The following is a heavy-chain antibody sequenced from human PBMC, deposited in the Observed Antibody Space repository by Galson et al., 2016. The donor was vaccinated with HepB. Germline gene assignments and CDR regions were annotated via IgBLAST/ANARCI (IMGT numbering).Heavy chain of an antibody. CDR1: GGSISDYY. D-gene: IGHD3-3*01. J-gene: IGHJ5*02. CDR2: FYYSGST. CDR3: AHSRYDFEGHNCFDP. Sequence: SETLSLTCTVSGGSISDYYWSWIRQPPGKGLEWIGYFYYSGSTNYNPSLKSRATISVDTSKNQFSLKLSSVTAADTATYFCAHSRYDFEGHNCFDPWGQGTLVTVSS. V-gene: IGHV4-59*01.